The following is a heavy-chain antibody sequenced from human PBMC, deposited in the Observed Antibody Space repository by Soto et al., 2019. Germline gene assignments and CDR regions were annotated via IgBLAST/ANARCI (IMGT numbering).Heavy chain of an antibody. CDR2: IYYSGST. J-gene: IGHJ6*02. V-gene: IGHV4-31*03. CDR3: ARVSFITMPHGYYYGMDV. D-gene: IGHD3-10*01. Sequence: SETLSLTCTVSGGSISSGGYYWSWIRQHPGKGLEWIGYIYYSGSTYYNPSLKSRVTISVDTSKNQFSLKLSSVTAADTAVYYCARVSFITMPHGYYYGMDVWGQGTTVTVSS. CDR1: GGSISSGGYY.